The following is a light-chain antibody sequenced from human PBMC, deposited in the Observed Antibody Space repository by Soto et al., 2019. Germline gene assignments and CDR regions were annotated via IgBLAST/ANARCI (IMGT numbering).Light chain of an antibody. Sequence: EIVLTQSPGTLSLSPGERATLSCRASQSVSSSFLAWYQQTPGQAPRLLIYGASSRATGIPDRFSGSGSGTDFTLTISRLEPEDFAVYYWQQYDSSPRTFGQGTKVEIK. CDR1: QSVSSSF. CDR3: QQYDSSPRT. J-gene: IGKJ1*01. CDR2: GAS. V-gene: IGKV3-20*01.